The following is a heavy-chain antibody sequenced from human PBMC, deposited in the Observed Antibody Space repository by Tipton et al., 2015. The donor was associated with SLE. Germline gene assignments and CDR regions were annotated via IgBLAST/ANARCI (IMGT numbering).Heavy chain of an antibody. Sequence: TLSLTCTVSGGSISSGSYYWSWIRQPAGKGLEWIGHIYTSGSTNYNPSLKSRVTISVDTSKNQFSPKLSSVTAADTAVYYCARVGRGLSIHGFDPWGQGTLVTVSS. CDR1: GGSISSGSYY. V-gene: IGHV4-61*09. J-gene: IGHJ5*02. CDR3: ARVGRGLSIHGFDP. D-gene: IGHD3-10*01. CDR2: IYTSGST.